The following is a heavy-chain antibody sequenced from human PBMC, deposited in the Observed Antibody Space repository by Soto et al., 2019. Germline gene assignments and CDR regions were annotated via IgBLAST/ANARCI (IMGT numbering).Heavy chain of an antibody. CDR2: SNPNSGGT. CDR3: ARGEGGPRWGSIDY. V-gene: IGHV1-2*04. D-gene: IGHD2-21*01. CDR1: GYTFTGYY. J-gene: IGHJ4*02. Sequence: QVQLVQSGAEVKKPGASVKVSCKASGYTFTGYYMHWVRQAPGQGLEWMGWSNPNSGGTNYAQKFQGWVTMTRDTSLSTAYMALSRLRADDTAVYYCARGEGGPRWGSIDYWGQGTLVTVSS.